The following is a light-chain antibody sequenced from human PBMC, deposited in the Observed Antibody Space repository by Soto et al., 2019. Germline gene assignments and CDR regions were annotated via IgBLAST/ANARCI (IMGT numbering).Light chain of an antibody. CDR2: GAS. Sequence: EIVLTQSPGTLSLSPGERATLSCRASQSVTSSYLAWYQQKPGQAPRLLIYGASSRATGIPDRFSGSGSGTDFTHTISRLEPEDFAVYYCKQYGSSPTFGGGTKVEIK. CDR3: KQYGSSPT. V-gene: IGKV3-20*01. CDR1: QSVTSSY. J-gene: IGKJ4*01.